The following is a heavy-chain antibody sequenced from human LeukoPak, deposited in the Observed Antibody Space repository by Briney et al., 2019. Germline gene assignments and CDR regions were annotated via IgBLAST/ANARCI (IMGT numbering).Heavy chain of an antibody. J-gene: IGHJ4*02. D-gene: IGHD3-10*01. CDR1: GFTFSSYW. V-gene: IGHV3-7*01. Sequence: GGSLRLSCAASGFTFSSYWMSWVRQAPGKGLEWVANIKQDGSEKYYVDSVKGRFTIPRDNAKNSLYLQMNSLRAEDTAVYYCARALFGGVFDYWGQGTLVTVSS. CDR2: IKQDGSEK. CDR3: ARALFGGVFDY.